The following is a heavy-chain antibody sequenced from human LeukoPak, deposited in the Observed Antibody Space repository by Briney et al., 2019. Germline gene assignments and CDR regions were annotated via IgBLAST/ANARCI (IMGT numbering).Heavy chain of an antibody. CDR2: IYSGGST. CDR3: ARVVGAAIYYMDV. CDR1: GVSFNNYY. D-gene: IGHD2-21*02. Sequence: ETLSLTCAVSGVSFNNYYWSWVRQAPGKGLEWVSVIYSGGSTYYADSVKGRFTISRDNSKNTLYLQMNSLRAEDTAVYYCARVVGAAIYYMDVWGKGTTVTVSS. V-gene: IGHV3-53*01. J-gene: IGHJ6*03.